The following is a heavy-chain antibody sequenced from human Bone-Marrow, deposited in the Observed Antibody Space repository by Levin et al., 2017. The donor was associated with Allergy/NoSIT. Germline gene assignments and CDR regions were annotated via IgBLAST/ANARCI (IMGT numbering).Heavy chain of an antibody. CDR2: ISFDGSNK. Sequence: PGGSLRLSCAASGLSFSSSDMHWVRQAPGKGLEWVAFISFDGSNKYYADSVKGRFIISRDNSKNTLYLEMNSPRSDDTAIYYCARGRSVAGIMDYWGQGTLVTVSS. CDR3: ARGRSVAGIMDY. J-gene: IGHJ4*02. V-gene: IGHV3-30*03. CDR1: GLSFSSSD. D-gene: IGHD6-19*01.